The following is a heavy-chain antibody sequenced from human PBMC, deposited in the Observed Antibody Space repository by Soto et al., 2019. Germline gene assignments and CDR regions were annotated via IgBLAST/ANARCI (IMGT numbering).Heavy chain of an antibody. V-gene: IGHV3-23*01. CDR3: AKPPYGSGCYYTKLAYYYMGA. Sequence: GGSLRLSCAASGFTFSSYAMSWVRQAPGKGLEWVSAISGSGGSTYYADSVKGRFTISRDNSKNTLYLQMNSLRAEDTAVYYCAKPPYGSGCYYTKLAYYYMGAWRNGTTVSVS. D-gene: IGHD3-10*01. CDR2: ISGSGGST. J-gene: IGHJ6*03. CDR1: GFTFSSYA.